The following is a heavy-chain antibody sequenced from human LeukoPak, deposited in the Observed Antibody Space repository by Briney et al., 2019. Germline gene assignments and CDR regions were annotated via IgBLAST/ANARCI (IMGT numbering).Heavy chain of an antibody. CDR1: GYTFTGYY. D-gene: IGHD6-13*01. Sequence: RASVKVSCKASGYTFTGYYMHWVRQAPGQGLEWMGWINPNSGGTNYAQKFRGRVTMTRDTSISTAYMELSRLRSDDTAVYYCARAGLWSSSWSGGNYNWFDPWGQGTLVTVSS. CDR3: ARAGLWSSSWSGGNYNWFDP. V-gene: IGHV1-2*02. CDR2: INPNSGGT. J-gene: IGHJ5*02.